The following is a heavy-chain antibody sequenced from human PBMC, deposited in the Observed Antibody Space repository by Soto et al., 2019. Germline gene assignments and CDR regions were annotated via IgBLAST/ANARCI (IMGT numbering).Heavy chain of an antibody. CDR2: VYFSGST. J-gene: IGHJ5*02. V-gene: IGHV4-61*01. Sequence: QVQLKESGPGLLKPSETLSLTCTVSGASVSSASYYWAWLRQPPGRGLEWIGSVYFSGSTSYIPSLKRRVTISVDTSKNQSSLNLASVTASDSAVYYCARIDGDYGHNWFDPWGLGTLVIVSP. CDR3: ARIDGDYGHNWFDP. D-gene: IGHD4-17*01. CDR1: GASVSSASYY.